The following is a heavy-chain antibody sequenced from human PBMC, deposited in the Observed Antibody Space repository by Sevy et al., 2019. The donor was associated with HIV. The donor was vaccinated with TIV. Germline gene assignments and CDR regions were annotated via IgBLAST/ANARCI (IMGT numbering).Heavy chain of an antibody. CDR3: AGDLYDSSGYYGSGSLSYYYYYGMDV. CDR2: ISSSSSYI. V-gene: IGHV3-21*01. D-gene: IGHD3-22*01. CDR1: GFTFSSYS. J-gene: IGHJ6*02. Sequence: GGSLRLSCAASGFTFSSYSMNWVRQAPGKGLEWVSSISSSSSYIYYADSVKGRFTISRDNAKNSLYLQMNSLRAEDTAVYYCAGDLYDSSGYYGSGSLSYYYYYGMDVWGQGTTVTVSS.